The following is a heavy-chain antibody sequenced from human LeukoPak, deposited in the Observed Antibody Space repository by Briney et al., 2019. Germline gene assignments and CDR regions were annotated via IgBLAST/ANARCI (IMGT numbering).Heavy chain of an antibody. J-gene: IGHJ6*03. CDR1: VGSISSYY. Sequence: PSETLSLSCTVSVGSISSYYWCWIRQPAEKGLEWIGHIYTSGSTNYNPSLKSRVTMSVDTSKNQFSLKLSSVTAADTAVYYCARARYCSSTSCPYYYYYMDVWGKGTTVTISS. CDR3: ARARYCSSTSCPYYYYYMDV. D-gene: IGHD2-2*01. V-gene: IGHV4-4*07. CDR2: IYTSGST.